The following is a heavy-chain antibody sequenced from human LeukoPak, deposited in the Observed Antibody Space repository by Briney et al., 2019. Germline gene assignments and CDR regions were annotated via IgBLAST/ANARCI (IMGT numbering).Heavy chain of an antibody. J-gene: IGHJ4*02. CDR2: IYYSGGT. V-gene: IGHV4-59*08. CDR1: GGSISSYY. Sequence: PSKTLSLTCTVSGGSISSYYWSWIRQPPGKGLEWIGYIYYSGGTNYNPSLKSRVTISVDTSKNQFSLKLSSVTAADTAVYYCARHRARLGAVTTSPPYYFDYWGQGTLVTVSS. D-gene: IGHD4-11*01. CDR3: ARHRARLGAVTTSPPYYFDY.